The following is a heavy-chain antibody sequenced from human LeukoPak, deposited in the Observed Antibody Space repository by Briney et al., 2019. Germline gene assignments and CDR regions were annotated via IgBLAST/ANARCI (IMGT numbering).Heavy chain of an antibody. V-gene: IGHV3-23*01. CDR2: ISATGLST. D-gene: IGHD3-10*01. CDR3: ARTGYGSGHYYYYGMDV. J-gene: IGHJ6*02. CDR1: DFAFTSSG. Sequence: GGSLRLSCTASDFAFTSSGMSWVRQVPGTGLEWVSFISATGLSTYYADSVKGRFTVSRDNSKNTLYLQMNSLRAADTAVYYCARTGYGSGHYYYYGMDVWGQGTTVTVSS.